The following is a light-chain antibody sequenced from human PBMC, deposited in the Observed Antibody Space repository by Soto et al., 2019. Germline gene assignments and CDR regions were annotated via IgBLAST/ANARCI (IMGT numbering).Light chain of an antibody. Sequence: IVLTQSPATLSLSPWERATLSCRASQSVSSYLAWYQQKPGQAPRLLIYGASSRATGIPDRCSGSGSGTDFTLTISRLEPEDLAVYYCQQYGSSLAWTVGQGTKVDI. V-gene: IGKV3-20*01. CDR1: QSVSSY. J-gene: IGKJ1*01. CDR3: QQYGSSLAWT. CDR2: GAS.